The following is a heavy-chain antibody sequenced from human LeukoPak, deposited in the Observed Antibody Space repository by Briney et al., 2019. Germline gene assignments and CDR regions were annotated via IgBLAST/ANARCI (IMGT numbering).Heavy chain of an antibody. D-gene: IGHD2-8*01. Sequence: SETLSLTCAVYGGSFSGYYWSWIRQPPGKGLEWIGEINHSGSTNYNPSLKSRVTISVDSSKNQFSLKLSSVTAADTAVYYCARGGCTNGVCYRRFYYYGMDVWGQGTTVTVSS. CDR1: GGSFSGYY. CDR2: INHSGST. CDR3: ARGGCTNGVCYRRFYYYGMDV. V-gene: IGHV4-34*01. J-gene: IGHJ6*02.